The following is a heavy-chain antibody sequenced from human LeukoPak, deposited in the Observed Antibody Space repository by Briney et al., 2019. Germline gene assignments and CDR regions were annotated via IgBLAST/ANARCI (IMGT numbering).Heavy chain of an antibody. CDR3: AKDLSRYCSSTSCYCDY. CDR1: GFTFSSYS. V-gene: IGHV3-21*01. J-gene: IGHJ4*02. Sequence: GGSLRLSCAASGFTFSSYSMNWVRQAPGKGLEWVSSISSSSSYIYYADSVKGRFTISRDNAKNSLYLQMNSLRAEDTAVYYCAKDLSRYCSSTSCYCDYWGQGTLVTVTS. CDR2: ISSSSSYI. D-gene: IGHD2-2*01.